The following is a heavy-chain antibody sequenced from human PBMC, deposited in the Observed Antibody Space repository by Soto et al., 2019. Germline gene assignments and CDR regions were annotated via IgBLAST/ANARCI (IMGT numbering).Heavy chain of an antibody. V-gene: IGHV3-7*01. Sequence: EVQLVESGGGLVQPGGSLRLSCAASGFTFSSYWMSWVRQAPGKGLEWVANIKQDGSEKYYVDSVKGRFTISRDNAKNSLYLKMNSLRAEDTAVYYCAREAPDYDYIWGSYRVDYWGQGTLVTVSS. J-gene: IGHJ4*02. CDR3: AREAPDYDYIWGSYRVDY. CDR1: GFTFSSYW. D-gene: IGHD3-16*02. CDR2: IKQDGSEK.